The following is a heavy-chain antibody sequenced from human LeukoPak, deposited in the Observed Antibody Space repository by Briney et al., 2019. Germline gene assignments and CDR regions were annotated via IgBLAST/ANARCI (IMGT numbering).Heavy chain of an antibody. D-gene: IGHD5-24*01. J-gene: IGHJ4*02. CDR2: IYYSGST. Sequence: KPSEPLSLTCSVSGGSISSFYWSWPRQPPGKGLEWIGYIYYSGSTNYNRSLKSRVNISVDTFKNQFTLKLSSVTAADTAVYDCARETTRWLQFDYWGQGTLVTVSS. CDR3: ARETTRWLQFDY. V-gene: IGHV4-59*12. CDR1: GGSISSFY.